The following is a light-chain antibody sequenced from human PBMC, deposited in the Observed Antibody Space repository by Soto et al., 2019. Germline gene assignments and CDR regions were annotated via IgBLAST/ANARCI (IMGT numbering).Light chain of an antibody. CDR2: KAS. CDR3: QQYNSYFGVT. J-gene: IGKJ3*01. Sequence: DIQMTQSPSTLSASVGDRVTITCRASQSISSWLAWYQQKPGKAPKLLIYKASSLESGVPSRFSGSGSGTEFTLSISSLQPDDFATYDCQQYNSYFGVTFGPGTKVDIK. CDR1: QSISSW. V-gene: IGKV1-5*03.